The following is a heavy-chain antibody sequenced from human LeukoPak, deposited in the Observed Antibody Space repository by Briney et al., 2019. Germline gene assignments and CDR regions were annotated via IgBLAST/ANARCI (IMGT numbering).Heavy chain of an antibody. D-gene: IGHD2-2*01. CDR1: GYSFTSYW. J-gene: IGHJ3*02. CDR2: ICPGDSDT. CDR3: ARGFLGYCSSTSCSTYDAFDI. V-gene: IGHV5-51*01. Sequence: GESLKISCKGSGYSFTSYWIGWVRQMPGKGLEWMGIICPGDSDTRYSPSFQGQVTISADKSISTAYLQWSSLKASDTAMYYCARGFLGYCSSTSCSTYDAFDIWGQGTMVTVSS.